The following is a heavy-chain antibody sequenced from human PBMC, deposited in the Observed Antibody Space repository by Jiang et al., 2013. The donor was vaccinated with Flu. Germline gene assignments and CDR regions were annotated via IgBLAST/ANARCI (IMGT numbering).Heavy chain of an antibody. Sequence: GSGLVKPSETLSLTCNVSGDSIGSGSLYWAWIRQPPGKGLEWIGNIYYSGNSFYNSALRSRVTMAVDTSKKQFSLRLSSVTGADTAVYYCARQWGSGHFFHYYGMDIWGQGTTVTVSS. CDR1: GDSIGSGSLY. J-gene: IGHJ6*02. CDR2: IYYSGNS. D-gene: IGHD2-15*01. V-gene: IGHV4-39*01. CDR3: ARQWGSGHFFHYYGMDI.